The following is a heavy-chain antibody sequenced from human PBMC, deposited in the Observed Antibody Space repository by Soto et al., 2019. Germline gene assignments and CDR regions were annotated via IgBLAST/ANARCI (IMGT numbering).Heavy chain of an antibody. CDR3: ATELYDILTGGMDV. Sequence: GGSLRLSCAASGFTFSSYSMNWVRQAPGKGLEWVSSISSSSSYIYYADSVKGRFTISRDNAKNSLYLQMNSLRAEDTAVYYCATELYDILTGGMDVWGQGTTVTVSS. CDR2: ISSSSSYI. D-gene: IGHD3-9*01. V-gene: IGHV3-21*01. CDR1: GFTFSSYS. J-gene: IGHJ6*02.